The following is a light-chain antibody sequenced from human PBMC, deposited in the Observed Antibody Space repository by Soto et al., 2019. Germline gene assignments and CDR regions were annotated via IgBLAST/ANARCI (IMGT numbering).Light chain of an antibody. CDR1: QGIGNN. J-gene: IGKJ1*01. CDR3: QKYDSVPWS. Sequence: DIQMTQSPSSLSASVGDRVTITCRASQGIGNNLAWYQQKPGKVPKVLIYTASTLHSGVPSRFSGSGSCTDFTLTINSRQPEGVAPYFCQKYDSVPWSVGQGTRVEI. V-gene: IGKV1-27*01. CDR2: TAS.